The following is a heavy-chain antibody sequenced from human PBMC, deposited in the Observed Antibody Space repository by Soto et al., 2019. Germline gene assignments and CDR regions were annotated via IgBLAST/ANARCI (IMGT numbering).Heavy chain of an antibody. CDR3: ARDPAAAGSPYYYYYYMDV. CDR2: IWYDGSNK. Sequence: GGSLRLSCAASGFTFSSYGMHWVRQAPGKGLEWVAVIWYDGSNKYYADSVKGRFTISRDNSKNTLYLQMNSLRAEDTAVYYCARDPAAAGSPYYYYYYMDVWGKGTTVTVSS. CDR1: GFTFSSYG. J-gene: IGHJ6*03. D-gene: IGHD6-13*01. V-gene: IGHV3-33*01.